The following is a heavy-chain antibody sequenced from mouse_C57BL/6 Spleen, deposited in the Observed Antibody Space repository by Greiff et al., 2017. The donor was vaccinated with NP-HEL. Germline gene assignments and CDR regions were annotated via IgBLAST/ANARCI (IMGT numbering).Heavy chain of an antibody. CDR2: ISPSDSYT. CDR1: GYTFTSYW. D-gene: IGHD2-1*01. CDR3: ARTIYYGNYDAMDY. J-gene: IGHJ4*01. Sequence: QVQLQQSGAELVMPGASVKLSCKASGYTFTSYWMHWVQQRPGQGLEWIGEISPSDSYTNYNQKFKGKSTLTVDKSSSTAYMQLSSLTSEDSAVYYCARTIYYGNYDAMDYWGQGTSVTVSS. V-gene: IGHV1-69*01.